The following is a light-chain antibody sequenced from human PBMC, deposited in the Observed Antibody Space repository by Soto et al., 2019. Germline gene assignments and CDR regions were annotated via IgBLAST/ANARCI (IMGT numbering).Light chain of an antibody. CDR3: QRDS. CDR1: QSINSNS. V-gene: IGKV3-20*01. CDR2: AAS. J-gene: IGKJ2*03. Sequence: EIVLTQSPGTLSLSPGERATLSCRVSQSINSNSLAWYQQKPGQAPRLLIYAASSRATGIPDRFSGSGSGADFTLTIRRLEPEDFAVYYCQRDSFGQGTKLEIK.